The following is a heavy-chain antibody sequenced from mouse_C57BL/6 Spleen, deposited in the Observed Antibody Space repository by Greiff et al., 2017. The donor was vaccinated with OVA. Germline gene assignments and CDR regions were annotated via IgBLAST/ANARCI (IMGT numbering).Heavy chain of an antibody. D-gene: IGHD2-12*01. CDR1: GYSFTGYY. CDR2: INPSTGGT. V-gene: IGHV1-42*01. CDR3: ARSKDSVYYLDY. J-gene: IGHJ2*01. Sequence: VQLKQSGPELVKPGASVKISCKASGYSFTGYYMNWVKQSPEKSLEWIGEINPSTGGTTYNQKFKAKATLTVDKSSSTAYMQLKSLTSEDSAVYDSARSKDSVYYLDYWGQGTTVTVSS.